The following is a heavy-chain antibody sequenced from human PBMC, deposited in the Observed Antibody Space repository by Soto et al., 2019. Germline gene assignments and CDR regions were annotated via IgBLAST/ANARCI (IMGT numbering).Heavy chain of an antibody. Sequence: GSGPTLGNPTQTLTLTCAFSGFSLSTSGRCVSWIRQPPGKALEWLARIDWDDDKYYSTSLKTRLTISKDTSKNQVVLTMTNMDPVDTATYYCARISPISDSSGYYFIDYWGQGTLVTVSS. CDR3: ARISPISDSSGYYFIDY. J-gene: IGHJ4*02. CDR2: IDWDDDK. V-gene: IGHV2-70*11. CDR1: GFSLSTSGRC. D-gene: IGHD3-22*01.